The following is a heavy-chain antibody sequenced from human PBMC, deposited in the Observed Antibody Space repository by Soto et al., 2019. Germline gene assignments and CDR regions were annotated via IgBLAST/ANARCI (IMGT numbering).Heavy chain of an antibody. CDR2: ISAYNGNT. Sequence: ASVKVSCKASGYTFTSHGISWVRQAPGQGLEWMGWISAYNGNTNYAQKLQGRVTMTTDTSTSTAYMELRSLRSDDTAVYYCARGTGRYDFWSGNPLPYYFDYWGQGTLVTVSS. V-gene: IGHV1-18*01. CDR1: GYTFTSHG. CDR3: ARGTGRYDFWSGNPLPYYFDY. J-gene: IGHJ4*02. D-gene: IGHD3-3*01.